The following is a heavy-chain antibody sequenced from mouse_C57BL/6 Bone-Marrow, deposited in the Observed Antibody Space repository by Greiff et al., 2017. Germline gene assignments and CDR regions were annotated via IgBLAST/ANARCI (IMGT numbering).Heavy chain of an antibody. D-gene: IGHD1-1*01. J-gene: IGHJ1*03. CDR3: TRTGSSYGYWYFDV. CDR1: GYTFTDYE. Sequence: VQLQQSGAELVRPGASVTLSCKASGYTFTDYEMHWVKQTPVHGLEWIGAIDPETGGTAYNQKFKGKDILTADKSSSTAYMELRSLTSEDSAVYYCTRTGSSYGYWYFDVWGTGTTVTVSS. CDR2: IDPETGGT. V-gene: IGHV1-15*01.